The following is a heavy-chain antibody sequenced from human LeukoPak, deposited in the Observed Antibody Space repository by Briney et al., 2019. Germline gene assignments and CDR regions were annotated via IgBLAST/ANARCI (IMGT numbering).Heavy chain of an antibody. Sequence: GGSLRLSCAASGFTFNNYPMTWVRQAPGKGLEWVSNLSGSGDITYYADSVKGRFTISRDNSKDTLFLEINSLRVEDTAVYYCARGMFGVVHDYWGQGTLVTVSS. CDR1: GFTFNNYP. D-gene: IGHD3-10*02. V-gene: IGHV3-23*01. CDR2: LSGSGDIT. CDR3: ARGMFGVVHDY. J-gene: IGHJ4*02.